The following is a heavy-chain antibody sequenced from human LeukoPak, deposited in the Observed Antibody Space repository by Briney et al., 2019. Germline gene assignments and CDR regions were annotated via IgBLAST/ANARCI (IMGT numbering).Heavy chain of an antibody. D-gene: IGHD2-21*01. CDR3: ARGGDTDLMDY. J-gene: IGHJ4*02. CDR1: GGTFSSYA. CDR2: IIPILGIA. Sequence: WASVKVSCKASGGTFSSYAISWVRQAPGQGLEWMGRIIPILGIANYAQKFQGRVTITADKSTSTAYMELSSLRSEDTAVYCCARGGDTDLMDYWGQGTLVTVSS. V-gene: IGHV1-69*04.